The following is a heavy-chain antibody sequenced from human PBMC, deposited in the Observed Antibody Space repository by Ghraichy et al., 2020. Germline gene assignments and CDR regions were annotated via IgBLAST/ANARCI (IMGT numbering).Heavy chain of an antibody. CDR2: ISYSGNT. Sequence: PETLSLICTVSGGSIRSQFWTWVRQPPGKGLEWIGYISYSGNTNYSPSLGGRATISLDTSKNQFSLSLTSVNAADTAVYYCARRGRGYSLYYYGLDVGGPGTTVTVSS. CDR3: ARRGRGYSLYYYGLDV. CDR1: GGSIRSQF. D-gene: IGHD5-18*01. J-gene: IGHJ6*02. V-gene: IGHV4-59*08.